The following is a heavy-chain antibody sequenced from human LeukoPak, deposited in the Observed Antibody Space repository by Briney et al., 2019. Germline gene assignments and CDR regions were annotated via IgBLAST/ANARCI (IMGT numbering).Heavy chain of an antibody. CDR2: IIPIFGTA. Sequence: GASVKVSCKASGGTFSSYAISWVRQAPGQGLEWMGGIIPIFGTANYAQKFQGRVTITADESTSTAYMELSSLRSEDTAVYYCARSPSGGYSSSSYPGYFQHWGQGTLVTVSS. V-gene: IGHV1-69*13. D-gene: IGHD6-13*01. J-gene: IGHJ1*01. CDR3: ARSPSGGYSSSSYPGYFQH. CDR1: GGTFSSYA.